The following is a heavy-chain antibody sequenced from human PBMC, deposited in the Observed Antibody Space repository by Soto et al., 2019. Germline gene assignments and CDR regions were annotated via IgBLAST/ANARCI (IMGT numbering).Heavy chain of an antibody. CDR3: VRGSSLMITFGGVTALDY. V-gene: IGHV4-39*01. J-gene: IGHJ4*02. CDR1: GGSISSSSYY. Sequence: SETLSLTCTVSGGSISSSSYYWGWIRQPPGKGLEWIGSIYYSGSTYYNPSLKSRVTISVDTSKNQFSLKLSSVTAADTAVYYCVRGSSLMITFGGVTALDYWGQGTLVTVSS. D-gene: IGHD3-16*01. CDR2: IYYSGST.